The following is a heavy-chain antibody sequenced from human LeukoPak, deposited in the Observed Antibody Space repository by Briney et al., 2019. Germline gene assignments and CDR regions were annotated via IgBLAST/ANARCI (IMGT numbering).Heavy chain of an antibody. Sequence: GGSLRLSCAASGFTFSSYGMHWVRQAPGKGLEWVANIKQDGGEKYYLDSVKGRFTVSRDNAKNSLYLQMNSLRAEDTAVYYCARVGARQILEYWGQGTLVTVSS. D-gene: IGHD4-17*01. CDR2: IKQDGGEK. J-gene: IGHJ4*02. CDR3: ARVGARQILEY. CDR1: GFTFSSYG. V-gene: IGHV3-7*01.